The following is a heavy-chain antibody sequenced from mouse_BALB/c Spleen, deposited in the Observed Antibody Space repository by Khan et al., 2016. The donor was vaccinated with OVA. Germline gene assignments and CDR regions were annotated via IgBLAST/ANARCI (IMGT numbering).Heavy chain of an antibody. V-gene: IGHV2-6-4*01. Sequence: QVQLKESGPGLVAPSQSLSITCTVSGFSLSRYNIHWVRQPPGKGLEWLGMIWGGGGTDYNSTLKSRLCISKDNSKSQVFLKMNSLQTVDTAMYYCARAYYRYDGYYAMDYWGQGTSVTVSS. J-gene: IGHJ4*01. D-gene: IGHD2-14*01. CDR2: IWGGGGT. CDR1: GFSLSRYN. CDR3: ARAYYRYDGYYAMDY.